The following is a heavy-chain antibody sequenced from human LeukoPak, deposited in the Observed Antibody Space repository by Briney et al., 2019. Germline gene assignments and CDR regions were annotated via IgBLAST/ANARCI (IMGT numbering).Heavy chain of an antibody. J-gene: IGHJ6*02. CDR3: ARSDLGSGFGELLNTGYYYYYGMDV. D-gene: IGHD3-10*01. CDR2: IYYSGST. V-gene: IGHV4-61*05. CDR1: GXSISSSSYY. Sequence: PSETLSLTCTVSGXSISSSSYYWSWIRQPPGKGLEWIGYIYYSGSTNYNPSLKSRVTISVDTSKNQFSLKLSSVTAADTAVYYCARSDLGSGFGELLNTGYYYYYGMDVWGQGTTVTVSS.